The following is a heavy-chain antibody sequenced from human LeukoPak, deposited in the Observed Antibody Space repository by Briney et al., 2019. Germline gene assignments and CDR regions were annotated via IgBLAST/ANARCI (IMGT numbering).Heavy chain of an antibody. J-gene: IGHJ4*02. D-gene: IGHD3-3*01. CDR1: GVSFRGYY. Sequence: SETLSLTCAVYGVSFRGYYWTWIRQPPGKGREWIGEIIDTGSTKYNSSLKSRVTISVATSKNQFSLSLDSVTAADTAVYYCARGLASGYPPIPFDYWGQGTLVTVSS. CDR2: IIDTGST. CDR3: ARGLASGYPPIPFDY. V-gene: IGHV4-34*12.